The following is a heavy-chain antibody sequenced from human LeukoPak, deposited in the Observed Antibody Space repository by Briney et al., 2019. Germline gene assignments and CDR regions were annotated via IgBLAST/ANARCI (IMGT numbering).Heavy chain of an antibody. CDR2: INHSGST. CDR3: ARSGGALGGTEADY. D-gene: IGHD1-1*01. V-gene: IGHV4-34*01. CDR1: GGSFSGYY. J-gene: IGHJ4*02. Sequence: SETLSLTCAVYGGSFSGYYWSWIRQPPGKGLEWIGEINHSGSTNYNPSLKSRVTISVDTSKNQFSLKLSSVTAADTAVYYCARSGGALGGTEADYWGQGTLVTVSS.